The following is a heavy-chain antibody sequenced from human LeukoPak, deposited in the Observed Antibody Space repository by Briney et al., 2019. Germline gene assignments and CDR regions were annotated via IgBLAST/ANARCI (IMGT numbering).Heavy chain of an antibody. CDR2: INPNSGGT. CDR3: ARDRVGYSSGWFDY. V-gene: IGHV1-2*02. J-gene: IGHJ4*02. CDR1: GYTFTGYY. D-gene: IGHD6-19*01. Sequence: ASVKVSCKASGYTFTGYYMHWVRQAPGQGLEWMGWINPNSGGTNYAQKFQGRVTMTRDTSTSTAYMELSRLRSDDTAVYYCARDRVGYSSGWFDYWGQGTLVTVSS.